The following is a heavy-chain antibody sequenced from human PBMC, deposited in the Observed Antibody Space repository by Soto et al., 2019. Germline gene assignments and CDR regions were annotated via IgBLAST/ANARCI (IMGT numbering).Heavy chain of an antibody. J-gene: IGHJ6*02. CDR3: ATRGPGANIYYYYPMDV. CDR1: GGTFSSYT. V-gene: IGHV1-69*01. Sequence: QVRLVQSGAAVKRPGSSVKVSCKASGGTFSSYTISWVRQAPGQGLEWMGGIIPIFGTATYAQKFQDRVTIRADEFTATAYMEVTSLTSEDTALYYCATRGPGANIYYYYPMDVWGQGTTVTVFS. CDR2: IIPIFGTA.